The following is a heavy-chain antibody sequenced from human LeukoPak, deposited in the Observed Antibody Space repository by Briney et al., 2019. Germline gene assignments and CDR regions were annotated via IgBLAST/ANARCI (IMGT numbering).Heavy chain of an antibody. CDR3: ARVITDAFDI. Sequence: GGSLRLSCAASGFTFSSYSVNWVRQAPGKGLEWVSSISSSSTYVYYADSVKGRFTISRDNAKNSLYLQMNILRAEDTAVYYCARVITDAFDIWGQGTMSPSLQ. J-gene: IGHJ3*02. V-gene: IGHV3-21*01. CDR2: ISSSSTYV. D-gene: IGHD1-14*01. CDR1: GFTFSSYS.